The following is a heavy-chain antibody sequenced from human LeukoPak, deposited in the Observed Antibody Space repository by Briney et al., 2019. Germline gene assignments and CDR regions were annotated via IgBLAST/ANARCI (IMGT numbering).Heavy chain of an antibody. D-gene: IGHD4-17*01. V-gene: IGHV3-48*01. J-gene: IGHJ3*02. CDR3: ASGGDSDAFDI. CDR2: ISSSSSTI. Sequence: PGGSLRLSCAASGFTFSSYSMNWVRQAPGKGLEWASYISSSSSTIYYADSVKGRFTISRDNAKNSLYLQMNSLRAEDTAVYYCASGGDSDAFDIWGQGTMVTVSS. CDR1: GFTFSSYS.